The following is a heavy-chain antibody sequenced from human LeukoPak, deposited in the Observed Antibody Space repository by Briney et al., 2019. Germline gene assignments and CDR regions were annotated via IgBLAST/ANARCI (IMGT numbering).Heavy chain of an antibody. J-gene: IGHJ6*02. D-gene: IGHD2-8*01. Sequence: GGSLRLSCAASGFTFSSYDMHWVRQATGKGLGWVSAIGTAGDTYYPGSVKGRFTISRENAKNSLYLQMNSLRAEDTAVYYCARGKDHCTNGVCYIRGYYYYGMDVWGQGTTVTVSS. V-gene: IGHV3-13*01. CDR2: IGTAGDT. CDR1: GFTFSSYD. CDR3: ARGKDHCTNGVCYIRGYYYYGMDV.